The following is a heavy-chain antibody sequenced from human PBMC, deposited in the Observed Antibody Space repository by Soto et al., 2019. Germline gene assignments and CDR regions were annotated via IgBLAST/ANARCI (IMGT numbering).Heavy chain of an antibody. J-gene: IGHJ5*01. CDR1: GYSFTSYW. Sequence: GESLKISCRGSGYSFTSYWIGWVRQMPGKGLEWMGIIYPGDSDTRYSPSFQGQVTISADKSISTAYLQWSSLKASDTAVYYCARDRYCSSTSCRNWFDSWGQGTLVTVSS. D-gene: IGHD2-2*01. V-gene: IGHV5-51*01. CDR2: IYPGDSDT. CDR3: ARDRYCSSTSCRNWFDS.